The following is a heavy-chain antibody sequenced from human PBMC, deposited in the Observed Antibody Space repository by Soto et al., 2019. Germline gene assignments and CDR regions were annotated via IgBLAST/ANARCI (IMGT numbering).Heavy chain of an antibody. Sequence: EVQLVESGGGLVQPGGSLRLSCAASGFPFSNYEMSWVRQAPGKGLECISYISSTGSTISYGDSMKGRFTISRDNAKNSLYLQMNNLRAEDTAVYYCARGVYDSSGYYYPWGQGTLVTVSS. J-gene: IGHJ5*02. V-gene: IGHV3-48*03. CDR1: GFPFSNYE. CDR2: ISSTGSTI. CDR3: ARGVYDSSGYYYP. D-gene: IGHD3-22*01.